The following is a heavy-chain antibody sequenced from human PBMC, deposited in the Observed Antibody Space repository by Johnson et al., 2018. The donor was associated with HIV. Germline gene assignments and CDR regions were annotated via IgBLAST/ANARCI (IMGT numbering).Heavy chain of an antibody. Sequence: VQLVESGGGVVRPVGSLRLSCAASGFTFDDYGMNWVRQAPGKGLEWVSGINSDGSTTSYADSVKGRFTISRDNAKNTLYLQMNRLRAEDTAVYYCALSGGAAAYDAFDIWGQGTMVTVSS. V-gene: IGHV3-20*04. D-gene: IGHD6-13*01. J-gene: IGHJ3*02. CDR1: GFTFDDYG. CDR3: ALSGGAAAYDAFDI. CDR2: INSDGSTT.